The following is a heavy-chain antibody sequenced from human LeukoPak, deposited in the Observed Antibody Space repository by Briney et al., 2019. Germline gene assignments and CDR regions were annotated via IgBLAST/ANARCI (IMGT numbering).Heavy chain of an antibody. D-gene: IGHD6-19*01. J-gene: IGHJ4*02. CDR3: AKGRNPGIAVPYEC. V-gene: IGHV3-23*01. CDR2: ASSSGGTT. CDR1: GFTFSSYA. Sequence: GGSLRLSCVASGFTFSSYAMSWARRAPGKGLEWVSGASSSGGTTYYADSVRGRFTVSRDNSRNTLYLQMNTLRADDTAVYYCAKGRNPGIAVPYECRGQGPLVTVSS.